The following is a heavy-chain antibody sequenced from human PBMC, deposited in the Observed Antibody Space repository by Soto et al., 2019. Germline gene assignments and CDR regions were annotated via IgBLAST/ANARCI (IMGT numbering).Heavy chain of an antibody. D-gene: IGHD4-17*01. J-gene: IGHJ5*02. Sequence: SETLSLTCTVSGGSISSGGYYWSWIRQHPGKGLEWIGYIYYSGSTYYNPSLKSRVTISVDTSKNQFSLKLSSVTAADTAVYYCARVESPTTVTTSWNWFDPWGQGTLVTVSS. CDR2: IYYSGST. V-gene: IGHV4-31*03. CDR1: GGSISSGGYY. CDR3: ARVESPTTVTTSWNWFDP.